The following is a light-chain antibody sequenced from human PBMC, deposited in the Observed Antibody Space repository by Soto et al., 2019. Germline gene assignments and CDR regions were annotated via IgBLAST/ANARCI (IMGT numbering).Light chain of an antibody. CDR3: QQYGSSPQT. V-gene: IGKV3-20*01. J-gene: IGKJ1*01. CDR2: GAS. CDR1: QSVRSSY. Sequence: EIVLTQSPGTLSLSPGERATLSCRASQSVRSSYLAWNQQKPGQAPRLLIYGASSRATGIPDRFSGSGSGTDFTLTISRLEPEDFAVYYCQQYGSSPQTFGQGTKVDIK.